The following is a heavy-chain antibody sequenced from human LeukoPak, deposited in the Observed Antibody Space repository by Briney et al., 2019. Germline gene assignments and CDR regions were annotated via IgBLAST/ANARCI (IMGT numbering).Heavy chain of an antibody. CDR3: ARDYCSSTSCYPYYFDY. CDR1: GGSISSYY. CDR2: IYTSGST. Sequence: VKPSETLSLTCTASGGSISSYYWSWIRQPAGKGLEWIGRIYTSGSTNYNPSLKSRVTMSVDTSKNQLSLKLSSVTAADTAVYYCARDYCSSTSCYPYYFDYWGQGTLVTVSS. J-gene: IGHJ4*02. D-gene: IGHD2-2*01. V-gene: IGHV4-4*07.